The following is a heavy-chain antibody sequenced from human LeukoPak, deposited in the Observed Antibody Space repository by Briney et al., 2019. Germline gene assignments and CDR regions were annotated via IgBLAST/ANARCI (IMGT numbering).Heavy chain of an antibody. J-gene: IGHJ4*02. D-gene: IGHD1-26*01. V-gene: IGHV3-48*01. Sequence: GGSLRLSCAASGFTISAYSLNWVRQATGKGLEWVPYISSTSSTIYYADSVKGRFTISRDNAKNSLYLQMNSLRAEDTAVYYCAVRSGTYSFDCWGQGTLVTVSS. CDR2: ISSTSSTI. CDR1: GFTISAYS. CDR3: AVRSGTYSFDC.